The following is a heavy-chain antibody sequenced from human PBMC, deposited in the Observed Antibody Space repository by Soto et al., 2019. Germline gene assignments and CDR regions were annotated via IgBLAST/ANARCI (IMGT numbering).Heavy chain of an antibody. CDR1: GFTVSGTY. V-gene: IGHV3-66*04. J-gene: IGHJ4*02. CDR3: ARQPPSSTFGDYVYYFDY. Sequence: PGGSLRLSCAASGFTVSGTYMNWVRQAPGGGLEWLSVIYSGGDTYYADSVKGRFTISRDNSKNTLFLQMNSLRAEDTALYYCARQPPSSTFGDYVYYFDYWGQGTQVTVSS. D-gene: IGHD4-17*01. CDR2: IYSGGDT.